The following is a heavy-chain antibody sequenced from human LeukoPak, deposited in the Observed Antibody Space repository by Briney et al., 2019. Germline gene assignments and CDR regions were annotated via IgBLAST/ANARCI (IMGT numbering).Heavy chain of an antibody. D-gene: IGHD3-10*01. CDR2: IYSAGGT. V-gene: IGHV3-53*01. CDR3: VRNSGQLGA. Sequence: GGSLRLSCAASGFTVINNYMSWVRRAAGKGLEWVALIYSAGGTYYADSVKGRFTISRDNSKNTLHLQMNSLRAEDTAVYYCVRNSGQLGAWGQGTLDTVSS. J-gene: IGHJ5*02. CDR1: GFTVINNY.